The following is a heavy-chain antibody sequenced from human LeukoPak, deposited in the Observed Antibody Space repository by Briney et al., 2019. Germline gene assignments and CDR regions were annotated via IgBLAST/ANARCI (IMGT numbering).Heavy chain of an antibody. CDR1: GGTFSSYA. Sequence: ASVKVSCKASGGTFSSYAISWVRQAPGQGLEWMGGIIPIFGTANYAQKFQGRVTITADKSTSTAYVELSSLRSEDTAVYYCARIDGPEYGGNSELDYWGQGTLVTVSS. CDR3: ARIDGPEYGGNSELDY. CDR2: IIPIFGTA. J-gene: IGHJ4*02. V-gene: IGHV1-69*06. D-gene: IGHD4-23*01.